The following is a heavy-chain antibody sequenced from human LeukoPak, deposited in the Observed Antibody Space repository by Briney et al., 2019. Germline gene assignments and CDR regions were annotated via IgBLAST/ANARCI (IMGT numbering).Heavy chain of an antibody. CDR3: ASRRESFDY. J-gene: IGHJ4*02. CDR2: ISSGSSTI. Sequence: GGSLRLSCAASGFTFSTYSMNWVRQAPGKGLEWVSYISSGSSTIYYADSMKGRFTISRDNAKNSLYLQMSSLRDEDTAVYYCASRRESFDYWGQGTLVTVSS. V-gene: IGHV3-48*02. CDR1: GFTFSTYS.